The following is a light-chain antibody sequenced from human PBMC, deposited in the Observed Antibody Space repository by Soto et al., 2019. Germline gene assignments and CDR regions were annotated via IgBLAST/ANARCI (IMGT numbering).Light chain of an antibody. J-gene: IGLJ1*01. CDR2: ENN. V-gene: IGLV1-51*02. CDR3: GTWDSSLSAGGV. CDR1: SSNIGNNY. Sequence: QSALTQPPSVSAAPGQKVTISCSGSSSNIGNNYVSWYQQLPGTAPKLLIYENNKRPSGIPDRFSGSKSGTSATLGITGIQTGDEADYYSGTWDSSLSAGGVFGTGTKVTVL.